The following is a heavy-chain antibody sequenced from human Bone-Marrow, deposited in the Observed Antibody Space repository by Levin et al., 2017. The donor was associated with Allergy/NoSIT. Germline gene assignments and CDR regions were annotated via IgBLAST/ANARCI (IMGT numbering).Heavy chain of an antibody. CDR2: TYYRSMWYN. J-gene: IGHJ6*02. CDR1: GDSVSTTYAG. Sequence: SQTLSLTCAISGDSVSTTYAGWHWIRQSPSRGLEWLGRTYYRSMWYNDYGVSVKSRVTIIPDTSKNQFSLQLNSVTPEDTAVYYCARNRYHGWDVWGQGTTVTVSS. V-gene: IGHV6-1*01. CDR3: ARNRYHGWDV.